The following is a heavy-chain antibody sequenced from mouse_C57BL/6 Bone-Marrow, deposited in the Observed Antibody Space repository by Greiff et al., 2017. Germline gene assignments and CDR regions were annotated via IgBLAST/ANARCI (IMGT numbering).Heavy chain of an antibody. CDR2: IDPNSGGT. CDR3: ARGDYYGSSPAWFAY. Sequence: QVQLQQSGPELVKPGASVKLSCKASGYTFTSYWMHWVKQRPGRGLEWIGRIDPNSGGTKYNEKFKSKATLTVDKPSSTAYMQLSSLTSEDSAVYYCARGDYYGSSPAWFAYWGQGTLVTVSA. D-gene: IGHD1-1*01. J-gene: IGHJ3*01. V-gene: IGHV1-72*01. CDR1: GYTFTSYW.